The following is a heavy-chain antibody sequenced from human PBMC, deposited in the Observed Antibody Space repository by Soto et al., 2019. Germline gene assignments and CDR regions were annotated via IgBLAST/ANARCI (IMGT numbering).Heavy chain of an antibody. J-gene: IGHJ4*02. CDR3: ATEDYYDSSGYSAGRFDY. Sequence: SVKVSCKASGGTFSSYTISWVRQAPRQGLEWMGRIIPILGIANYAQKFQGRVTITADKSTSTAYMELSSLRSEDTAVYYCATEDYYDSSGYSAGRFDYWGQGTLVTVSS. CDR2: IIPILGIA. D-gene: IGHD3-22*01. V-gene: IGHV1-69*04. CDR1: GGTFSSYT.